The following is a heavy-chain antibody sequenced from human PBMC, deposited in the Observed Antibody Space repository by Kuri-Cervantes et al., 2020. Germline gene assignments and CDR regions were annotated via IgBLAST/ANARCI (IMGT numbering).Heavy chain of an antibody. D-gene: IGHD4-17*01. CDR3: AKEGGYGDYVDY. V-gene: IGHV3-23*01. CDR2: ISGSGGST. J-gene: IGHJ4*02. CDR1: GFTFSSYA. Sequence: GESLKISCAASGFTFSSYAMSWVRQAPGKGLEWVSAISGSGGSTYYADSVKGRFTISRDNSKNTLYLQMNSLRAEDTAVYYCAKEGGYGDYVDYWGQGTLVTVSS.